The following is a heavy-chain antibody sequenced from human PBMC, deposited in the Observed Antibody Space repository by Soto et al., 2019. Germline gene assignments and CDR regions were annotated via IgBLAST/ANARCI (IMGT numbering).Heavy chain of an antibody. CDR2: IKSKTDGGTT. Sequence: VGSLSLSCASSGFTFSNACMNWGRQAPGKGLEWVGRIKSKTDGGTTDYAAPVKGRFTISRDDSKNTLYLQMNSLKTEDTAVYYCTTSASRWSAYYYHGMDVWGKGNTVTVSS. CDR3: TTSASRWSAYYYHGMDV. CDR1: GFTFSNAC. V-gene: IGHV3-15*07. J-gene: IGHJ6*04. D-gene: IGHD6-13*01.